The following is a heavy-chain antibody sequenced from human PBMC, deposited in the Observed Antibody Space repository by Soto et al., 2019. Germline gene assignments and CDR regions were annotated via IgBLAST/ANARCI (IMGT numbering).Heavy chain of an antibody. CDR3: ARVGYCSGGSCYPYNWFDP. CDR1: GYTFTSYG. Sequence: ASVKVSCKASGYTFTSYGISWVRQAPGQGLEWMGWISAYNGNTNYAQKLQGRVTMTTDTSTSTAYMELRSLRSDGTAVYYCARVGYCSGGSCYPYNWFDPWGQGTLVTVSS. J-gene: IGHJ5*02. D-gene: IGHD2-15*01. V-gene: IGHV1-18*01. CDR2: ISAYNGNT.